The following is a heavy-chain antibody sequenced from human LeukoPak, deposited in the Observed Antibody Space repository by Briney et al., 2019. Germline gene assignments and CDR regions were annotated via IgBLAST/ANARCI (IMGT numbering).Heavy chain of an antibody. V-gene: IGHV3-30*04. CDR3: ARAPYSSGWYYFDY. Sequence: LAGGSLRLSCAASGFTFSSYAMHWVRQAPGKGLEWVALISYDGSTRDYVDSEKGRFTTSRDNSINTLYLQMDSLRPEDTAVYCCARAPYSSGWYYFDYWGQGTLVTVSS. J-gene: IGHJ4*02. CDR1: GFTFSSYA. CDR2: ISYDGSTR. D-gene: IGHD6-19*01.